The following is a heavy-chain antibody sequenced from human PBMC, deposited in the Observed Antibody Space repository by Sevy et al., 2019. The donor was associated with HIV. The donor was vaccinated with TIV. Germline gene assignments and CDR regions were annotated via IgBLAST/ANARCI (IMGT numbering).Heavy chain of an antibody. CDR2: ISYDGSNK. D-gene: IGHD3-22*01. Sequence: GGSLRLSCAASGFTFSSYAMHWVRQAPGKGLEWVAVISYDGSNKYYAHSVKGRFTISRDNSKNTLYLQMNSLRAEDTAVYYCARDGPYYYDSSGYYSLYYYYYYGMDVWGQGTTVTVSS. J-gene: IGHJ6*02. CDR3: ARDGPYYYDSSGYYSLYYYYYYGMDV. V-gene: IGHV3-30*04. CDR1: GFTFSSYA.